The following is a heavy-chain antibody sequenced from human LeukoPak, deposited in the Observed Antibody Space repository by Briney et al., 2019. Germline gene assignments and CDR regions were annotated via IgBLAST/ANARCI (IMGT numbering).Heavy chain of an antibody. D-gene: IGHD5-18*01. J-gene: IGHJ4*02. V-gene: IGHV3-23*01. CDR2: VNGNGGST. Sequence: GGSLRLSCAASGFSFSTYAMSWVRQAPGKGLEWVSGVNGNGGSTSYADSVKGRFTISRDNSKNTLYLQMNSLRAEDTAVYYCAKVDTAMEDSLDYWGQGTLVTVSS. CDR1: GFSFSTYA. CDR3: AKVDTAMEDSLDY.